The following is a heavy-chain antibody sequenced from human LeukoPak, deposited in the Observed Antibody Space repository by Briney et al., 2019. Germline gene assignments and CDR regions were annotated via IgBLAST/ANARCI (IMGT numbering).Heavy chain of an antibody. J-gene: IGHJ5*02. Sequence: GGSLKISCKGSGYSFTSYWIGWVRQMPGKGLEWMGIIYPGDSDTRYSPSFQGQVTISADKSISTAYLQWSSLKASDTAMYYCARGDSSSRVVSGFDPWGQGTLVTVSS. V-gene: IGHV5-51*01. CDR1: GYSFTSYW. CDR3: ARGDSSSRVVSGFDP. D-gene: IGHD6-13*01. CDR2: IYPGDSDT.